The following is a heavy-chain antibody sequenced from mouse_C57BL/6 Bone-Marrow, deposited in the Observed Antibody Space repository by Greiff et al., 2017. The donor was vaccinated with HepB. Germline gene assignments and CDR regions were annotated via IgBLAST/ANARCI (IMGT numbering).Heavy chain of an antibody. J-gene: IGHJ2*01. CDR2: INPYNGGT. Sequence: VQLQQSGPVLVKPGASVKMSCKASGYTFTDYYMNWVKQSHGKSLKWIGVINPYNGGTSYNQKFKGKATLTVDKSSSTAYMELNSLTSEDSAVYYCAREGGLRRDYWGQGTTLTVSS. CDR3: AREGGLRRDY. CDR1: GYTFTDYY. V-gene: IGHV1-19*01. D-gene: IGHD2-2*01.